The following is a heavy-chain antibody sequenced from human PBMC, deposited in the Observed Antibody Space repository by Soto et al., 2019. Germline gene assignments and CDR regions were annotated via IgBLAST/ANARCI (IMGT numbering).Heavy chain of an antibody. CDR3: ARDRYSYDSRAYQGVDWYFDL. J-gene: IGHJ2*01. Sequence: QVQLVESGGGVVQPGRSLRLSCAASGFIFSNYGMHWVRQAPGKGLEWVAVIWYDGSHESYADSVKGRFTISRDNSKNTLSLQMNSLRAEDTAVYYCARDRYSYDSRAYQGVDWYFDLRGRGTLVTVSS. V-gene: IGHV3-33*01. D-gene: IGHD3-22*01. CDR2: IWYDGSHE. CDR1: GFIFSNYG.